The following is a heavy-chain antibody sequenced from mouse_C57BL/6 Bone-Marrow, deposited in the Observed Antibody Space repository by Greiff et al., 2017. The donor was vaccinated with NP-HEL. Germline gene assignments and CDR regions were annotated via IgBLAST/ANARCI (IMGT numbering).Heavy chain of an antibody. CDR1: GFTFTDYY. CDR3: ARPDSSGYVPFDY. Sequence: EVILVESGGGLVQPGGSLSLSCAASGFTFTDYYMSWVRQPPGKALEWLGFIRNKANGYTTEYSASVKGRFTISRDNSQSILYLQMNALRAEDSATYYCARPDSSGYVPFDYWGQGTTLTVSS. V-gene: IGHV7-3*01. J-gene: IGHJ2*01. CDR2: IRNKANGYTT. D-gene: IGHD3-2*02.